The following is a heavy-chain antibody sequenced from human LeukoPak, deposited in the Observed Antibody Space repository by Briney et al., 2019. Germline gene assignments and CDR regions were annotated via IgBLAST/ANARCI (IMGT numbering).Heavy chain of an antibody. Sequence: GRSLRLSCAASGFTFSSYAMHWVRQAPSKGLEWVAVISYDGSNKYYADSVKGRFTISRDNSKNTLYLQMNSLRAEDTAVYYCARVDSSGWSNFDYWGQGTLVTVSS. J-gene: IGHJ4*02. V-gene: IGHV3-30*01. CDR1: GFTFSSYA. CDR2: ISYDGSNK. D-gene: IGHD6-19*01. CDR3: ARVDSSGWSNFDY.